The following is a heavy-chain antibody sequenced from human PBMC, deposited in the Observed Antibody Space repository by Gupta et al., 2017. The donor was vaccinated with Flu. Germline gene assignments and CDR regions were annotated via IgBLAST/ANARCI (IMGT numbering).Heavy chain of an antibody. J-gene: IGHJ3*02. CDR3: ARRGNYLGDAFDI. CDR1: GFTFSSFG. D-gene: IGHD2/OR15-2a*01. V-gene: IGHV3-21*01. CDR2: ISSSSSHK. Sequence: VQLVESGGGLVKPGGSLRLSCAASGFTFSSFGMNWVRQAAGKGLEWISSISSSSSHKYYADSVKGRFTISRDNADNSLYLQMSSLRAEDTAIYYCARRGNYLGDAFDIWGRGTMVTVSS.